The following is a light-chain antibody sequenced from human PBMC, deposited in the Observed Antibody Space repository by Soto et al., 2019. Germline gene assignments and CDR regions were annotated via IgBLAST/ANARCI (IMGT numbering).Light chain of an antibody. CDR1: QSVSTN. J-gene: IGKJ4*01. V-gene: IGKV3-15*01. CDR2: GAS. Sequence: EIVMTQSPATLSVSPGERATLSCRASQSVSTNLAWYQQKPGQAPRLLIYGASTRATGIPARFSGSGSGTEFTLTISSLPSEDFAAYYCQQYNNPRTFGGGTQVEIK. CDR3: QQYNNPRT.